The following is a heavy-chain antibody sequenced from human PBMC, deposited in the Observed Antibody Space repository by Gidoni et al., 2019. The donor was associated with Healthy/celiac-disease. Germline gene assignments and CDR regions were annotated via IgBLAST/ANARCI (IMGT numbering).Heavy chain of an antibody. Sequence: QVQLVQSGAEVKKPGASVKVSCTASGYPFTGYYMHWVRQAPGQGLEWMGWINPNSGGTNYAQKFQGRVTMTRDTSISTAYMELSRLRSDDTAVYYCAREWDSSSWYYYYYGMDVWGQGTTVTVSS. J-gene: IGHJ6*02. CDR1: GYPFTGYY. D-gene: IGHD6-13*01. CDR2: INPNSGGT. CDR3: AREWDSSSWYYYYYGMDV. V-gene: IGHV1-2*02.